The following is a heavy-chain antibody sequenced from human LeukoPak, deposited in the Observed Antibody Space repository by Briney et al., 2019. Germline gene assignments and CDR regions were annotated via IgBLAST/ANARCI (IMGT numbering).Heavy chain of an antibody. CDR2: IQYDGSKQ. CDR3: ARDDCSSPSCYAY. Sequence: GRSLRLSCAASGFTFSNYGMHWVRQAPGKGLEWVAAIQYDGSKQYYADSAKGRFTISRDNSKNTVYLQVNSLRAEDTAVYCCARDDCSSPSCYAYWGQGTLVTVSS. CDR1: GFTFSNYG. J-gene: IGHJ4*02. V-gene: IGHV3-33*05. D-gene: IGHD2-2*01.